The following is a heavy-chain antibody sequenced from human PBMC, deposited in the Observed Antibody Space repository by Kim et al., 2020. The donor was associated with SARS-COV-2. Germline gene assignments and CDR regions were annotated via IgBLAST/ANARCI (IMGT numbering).Heavy chain of an antibody. J-gene: IGHJ6*01. Sequence: GGSLRLSCAASGFTFSSYGMHWVRQAPGKGLEWVAVISYDGSNKYYADSVKGRFTISRDNSKNTLYLQMNSLRAEDTAVYYCAKEGTFVDTAFKKPDYY. V-gene: IGHV3-30*18. CDR1: GFTFSSYG. CDR2: ISYDGSNK. CDR3: AKEGTFVDTAFKKPDYY. D-gene: IGHD5-18*01.